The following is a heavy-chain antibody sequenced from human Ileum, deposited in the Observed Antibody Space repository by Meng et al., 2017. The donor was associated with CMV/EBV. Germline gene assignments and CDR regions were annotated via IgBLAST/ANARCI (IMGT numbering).Heavy chain of an antibody. CDR2: IDNEGSGA. J-gene: IGHJ5*02. CDR1: GFTFNKYW. Sequence: ESLKISCVASGFTFNKYWMHWVRQPPGGGLVWLSRIDNEGSGAIYADSVRGRFTVSRDNARNTVYLQMNNLRDEDTAVYYCARDTPHNAFEPWGHGTLVTVSS. CDR3: ARDTPHNAFEP. D-gene: IGHD2-15*01. V-gene: IGHV3-74*01.